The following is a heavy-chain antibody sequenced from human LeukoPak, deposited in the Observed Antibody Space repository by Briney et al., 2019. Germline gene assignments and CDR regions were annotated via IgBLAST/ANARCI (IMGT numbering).Heavy chain of an antibody. J-gene: IGHJ4*02. D-gene: IGHD6-19*01. CDR2: INPNSGGT. V-gene: IGHV1-2*02. CDR1: GYTFTGYY. CDR3: ARAMGIAVAGTLGGY. Sequence: ASVKVSCKASGYTFTGYYMHWVRQAPGQGLEWMGWINPNSGGTNYAQKFQGRVTMTRDTSTSTVYMELSSLRSEDTAVYYCARAMGIAVAGTLGGYWGQGTLVTVSS.